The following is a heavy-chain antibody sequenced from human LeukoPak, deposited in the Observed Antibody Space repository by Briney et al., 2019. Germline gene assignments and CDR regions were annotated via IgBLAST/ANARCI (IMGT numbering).Heavy chain of an antibody. CDR2: IGGSGGST. CDR3: AKGPYYDFWSGYPSYFDH. Sequence: PGGSLGLSCAASGFTFSSYAMSWVRQAPGKGLEWVSAIGGSGGSTYYADSVKGRFTISRDNPKNTLYLQMNSLRAEDTAVYYCAKGPYYDFWSGYPSYFDHWGQGTLVTVSS. V-gene: IGHV3-23*01. J-gene: IGHJ4*02. D-gene: IGHD3-3*01. CDR1: GFTFSSYA.